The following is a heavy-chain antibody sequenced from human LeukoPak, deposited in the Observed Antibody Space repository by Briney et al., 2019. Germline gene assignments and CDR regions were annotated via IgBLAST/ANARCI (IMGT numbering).Heavy chain of an antibody. CDR2: ISYTGST. CDR1: GGSISIYY. Sequence: SETLSLTCTVSGGSISIYYWNWLRQPPGRGLEWIGYISYTGSTNYNPSLKSRVSISLDTSKNQFSLKLSSVTGADTAVYYCARLPEFGSGWYFDYWGQGTLVTVSS. J-gene: IGHJ4*02. V-gene: IGHV4-59*08. D-gene: IGHD6-19*01. CDR3: ARLPEFGSGWYFDY.